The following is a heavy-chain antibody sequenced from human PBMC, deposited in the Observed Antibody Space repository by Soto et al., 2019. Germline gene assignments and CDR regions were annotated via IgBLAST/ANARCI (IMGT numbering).Heavy chain of an antibody. V-gene: IGHV3-7*01. Sequence: DVQLVESGGGLVQPGGSLRLSCAASGFTFSSYWMSWVRQAPGKGLEWVANIKQDGSEKYYVDSVKGRFTISRDNAKNSLYLQMNSLRAEDTAVYYCARGRSGWAPQECMDVWGQGTTVTVSS. CDR2: IKQDGSEK. CDR1: GFTFSSYW. J-gene: IGHJ6*02. CDR3: ARGRSGWAPQECMDV. D-gene: IGHD6-19*01.